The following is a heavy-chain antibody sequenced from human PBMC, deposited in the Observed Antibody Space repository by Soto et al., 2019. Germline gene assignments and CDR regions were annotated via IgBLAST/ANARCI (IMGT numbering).Heavy chain of an antibody. V-gene: IGHV4-59*01. CDR2: IYYSGST. D-gene: IGHD3-3*01. Sequence: SETLSLTCTVSGGSISSYYWSWIRQPPGKGLEWIGYIYYSGSTNYNPSLKSRVTISVDTSKNQFSLKLSSVTAADTAVYYCARDHHRYYDFWSGNYYYYMDVWGKGTTVTVSS. CDR1: GGSISSYY. CDR3: ARDHHRYYDFWSGNYYYYMDV. J-gene: IGHJ6*03.